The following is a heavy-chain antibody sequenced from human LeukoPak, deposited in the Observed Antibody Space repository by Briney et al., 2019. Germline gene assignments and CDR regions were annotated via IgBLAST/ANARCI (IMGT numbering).Heavy chain of an antibody. V-gene: IGHV3-33*01. CDR1: GFTSSIYG. CDR2: IWNDGSNK. J-gene: IGHJ4*02. D-gene: IGHD1-26*01. CDR3: ARASGSYDY. Sequence: GGSLRLSCAASGFTSSIYGMHWVRQSPGKGLEWVAVIWNDGSNKYYADSVKGRFTISRDNSKNTLFLQMNSLRAEDTAVYYCARASGSYDYWGQGTLVTVSS.